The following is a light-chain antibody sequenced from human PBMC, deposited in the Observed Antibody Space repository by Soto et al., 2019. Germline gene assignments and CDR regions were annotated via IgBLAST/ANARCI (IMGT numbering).Light chain of an antibody. V-gene: IGKV1-33*01. Sequence: DIQMTHSPSSLSASVGDRVTITCQASQDISNYLNWYQQKPGKAPKLLIYDASNLETGVPSRFSGSGSGTDFNFTISSLQPEDIATYYCQQYDNLPFPFGPGTKVDIK. CDR3: QQYDNLPFP. CDR2: DAS. J-gene: IGKJ3*01. CDR1: QDISNY.